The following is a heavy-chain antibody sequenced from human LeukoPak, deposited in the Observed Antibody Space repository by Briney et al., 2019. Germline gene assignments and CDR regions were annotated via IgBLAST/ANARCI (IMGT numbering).Heavy chain of an antibody. Sequence: SETLSLTCTVSGYSISSGYYWGWIRQPPGKGLEWIGSIYHSGSTYYNPSLKSRVTISVDTSKNQFSLKLSSVTAADTAVYYCARAVAEPPYYYYYMDVWGKGTTVTVSS. V-gene: IGHV4-38-2*02. CDR1: GYSISSGYY. CDR2: IYHSGST. CDR3: ARAVAEPPYYYYYMDV. D-gene: IGHD6-19*01. J-gene: IGHJ6*03.